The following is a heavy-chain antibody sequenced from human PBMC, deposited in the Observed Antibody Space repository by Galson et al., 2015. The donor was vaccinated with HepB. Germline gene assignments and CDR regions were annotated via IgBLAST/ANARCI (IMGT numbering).Heavy chain of an antibody. CDR1: GGSFSGYY. CDR2: INHSGST. Sequence: ETLSLTCAVYGGSFSGYYWSWIRQPPGKGLEWIGEINHSGSTNYNPSLKSRVTISVDTSKNQFSLKLSSVTAADTAVYYCARTPGVLRFLEWLSSATYMDVWGKGTTVTVSS. V-gene: IGHV4-34*01. D-gene: IGHD3-3*01. J-gene: IGHJ6*03. CDR3: ARTPGVLRFLEWLSSATYMDV.